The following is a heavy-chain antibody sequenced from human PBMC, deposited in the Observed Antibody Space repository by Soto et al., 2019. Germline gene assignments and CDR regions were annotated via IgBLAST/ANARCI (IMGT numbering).Heavy chain of an antibody. Sequence: VPGAAAGVDYWSWFRQSPGKRMEWIGYVHHSWGSSYNPSLQSRVAISLDTSKSQFSLKVTSVTATDTAVYYCARQGFGPLHVLVDVWGQGTTVTVSS. V-gene: IGHV4-59*08. J-gene: IGHJ6*02. D-gene: IGHD3-10*01. CDR3: ARQGFGPLHVLVDV. CDR2: VHHSWGS. CDR1: GAAAGVDY.